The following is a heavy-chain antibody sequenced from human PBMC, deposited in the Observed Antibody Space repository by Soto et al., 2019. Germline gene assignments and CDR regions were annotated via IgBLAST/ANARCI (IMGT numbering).Heavy chain of an antibody. CDR3: ARAFYSSDNDGYPVFAY. J-gene: IGHJ4*02. V-gene: IGHV4-59*01. CDR1: NGSISQYY. D-gene: IGHD5-18*01. CDR2: LYYTGAA. Sequence: QVQLQESGPRLVKPSETLSLTCTVSNGSISQYYWNWIRQSPGKGLEWIGYLYYTGAATYNPSLKRLAPMSLDKSKTQFSLKLSSVTAADTAIYFCARAFYSSDNDGYPVFAYWGPGTLVPVSS.